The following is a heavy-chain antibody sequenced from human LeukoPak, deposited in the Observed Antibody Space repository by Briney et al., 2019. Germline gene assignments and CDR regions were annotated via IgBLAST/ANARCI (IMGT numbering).Heavy chain of an antibody. Sequence: GGSLRLSCAASGFTVSSNYMSWVRQAPGKGLEWVSVIYSGGSTYYADSVKGRFTISRDNSKNTLYLQMNSLRAEDTAVYYCATYRSTWSPRFEYFQEWGQGTLVTVSS. CDR1: GFTVSSNY. V-gene: IGHV3-66*01. D-gene: IGHD6-13*01. J-gene: IGHJ1*01. CDR2: IYSGGST. CDR3: ATYRSTWSPRFEYFQE.